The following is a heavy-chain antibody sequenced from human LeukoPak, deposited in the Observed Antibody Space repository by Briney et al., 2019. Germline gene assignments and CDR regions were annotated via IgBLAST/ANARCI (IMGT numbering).Heavy chain of an antibody. V-gene: IGHV4-61*02. J-gene: IGHJ5*01. D-gene: IGHD3-10*01. Sequence: SSETLSLTCTVSGVSISSDSHHWSWIRQPAGKGLEWVGRVYPSGYTNYNPSLKSRVTMSVDTSKNQFSLNLGSVTASDTAVYYCARGVLIINWLDSWGQGTLVTVSS. CDR1: GVSISSDSHH. CDR3: ARGVLIINWLDS. CDR2: VYPSGYT.